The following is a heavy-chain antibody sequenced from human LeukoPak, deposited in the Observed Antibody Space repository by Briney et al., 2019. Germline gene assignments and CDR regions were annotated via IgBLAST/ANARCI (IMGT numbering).Heavy chain of an antibody. J-gene: IGHJ4*02. CDR3: ARDPPTTRLVN. CDR1: GGSISSGSYY. CDR2: GYYFGTS. V-gene: IGHV4-61*02. D-gene: IGHD6-19*01. Sequence: SQTLSLTCTVSGGSISSGSYYWSWIRQPAGKGLERIGSGYYFGTSSYNPSLQNRVTISLDTSKNQFFLKLTSVTAADTAVYFCARDPPTTRLVNWGQGTLVTVSS.